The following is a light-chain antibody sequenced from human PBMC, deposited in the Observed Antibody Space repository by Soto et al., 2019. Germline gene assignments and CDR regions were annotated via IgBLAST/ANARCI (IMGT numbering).Light chain of an antibody. CDR3: QQYVNLPLT. CDR2: DAS. V-gene: IGKV1-33*01. CDR1: QGMYIF. Sequence: DIQMTQSPYSLSASVGDRVTITCQASQGMYIFLNWFQQKPGKAPKLLIYDASNLETGVPSRFSGSGSGSDFTFTINNLQPEDIATYYCQQYVNLPLTFGQGTRLEI. J-gene: IGKJ5*01.